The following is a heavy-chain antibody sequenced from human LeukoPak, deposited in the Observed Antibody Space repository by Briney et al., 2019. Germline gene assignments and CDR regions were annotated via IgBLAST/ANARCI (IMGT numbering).Heavy chain of an antibody. V-gene: IGHV3-30*02. CDR3: ARDPSRLLWFGEVRGTRRQYQRWFDP. CDR1: GFTFSSYG. CDR2: IRYDGSNK. J-gene: IGHJ5*02. D-gene: IGHD3-10*01. Sequence: GGSLRLSCAASGFTFSSYGMHWVRQAPGKGLEWVAFIRYDGSNKYYADSVKGRFTISRDNSKNTLYLQMNSLRAEDTAVYYCARDPSRLLWFGEVRGTRRQYQRWFDPWGQGTLVTVSS.